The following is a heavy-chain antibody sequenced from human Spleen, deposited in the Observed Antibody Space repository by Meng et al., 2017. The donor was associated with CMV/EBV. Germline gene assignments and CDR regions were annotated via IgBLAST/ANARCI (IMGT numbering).Heavy chain of an antibody. V-gene: IGHV1-46*01. D-gene: IGHD6-19*01. J-gene: IGHJ6*02. CDR2: INPSGGSS. CDR3: ARGGGFIAVADYYYYGMDV. Sequence: ASVKVSCKASGYTFTSYGISWVRQAPGQGLEWMELINPSGGSSRYGQRFPGSVTMTRDTSTSTVYMELSRLRSDDTAVYYCARGGGFIAVADYYYYGMDVWGQGTTVTVSS. CDR1: GYTFTSYG.